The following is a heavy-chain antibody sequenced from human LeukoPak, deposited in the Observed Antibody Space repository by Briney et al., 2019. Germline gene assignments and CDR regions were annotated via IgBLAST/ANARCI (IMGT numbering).Heavy chain of an antibody. D-gene: IGHD4-17*01. CDR1: GFTFSSYG. CDR3: AKVRVYGDYAFDV. Sequence: PGGSLRLSCAASGFTFSSYGMSWVRQAPGEGLEWVSAISTNSGNRFYADSVKGRFTISRDNSKNMLYLQMNSLRAEDMAVYYCAKVRVYGDYAFDVWGQGTMVTVSS. CDR2: ISTNSGNR. J-gene: IGHJ3*01. V-gene: IGHV3-23*01.